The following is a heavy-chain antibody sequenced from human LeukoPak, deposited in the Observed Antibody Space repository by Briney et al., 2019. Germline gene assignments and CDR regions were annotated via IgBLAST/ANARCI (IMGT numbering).Heavy chain of an antibody. D-gene: IGHD6-19*01. CDR3: ARDRQWLVRYYFDY. Sequence: GRSLRLSCAASGFTFSSYGMHWVRQAPGKGPEWVAVIWYDGSNKYYADSVKGRFTISRDNSKNTLYLQMNSLRAEDTAVYYCARDRQWLVRYYFDYWGQGTLVTVSS. J-gene: IGHJ4*02. V-gene: IGHV3-33*01. CDR1: GFTFSSYG. CDR2: IWYDGSNK.